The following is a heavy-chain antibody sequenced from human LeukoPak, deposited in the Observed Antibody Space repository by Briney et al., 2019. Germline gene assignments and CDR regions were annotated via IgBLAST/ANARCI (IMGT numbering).Heavy chain of an antibody. CDR3: AREGRGANNFDY. D-gene: IGHD1-26*01. CDR1: GYTFTNYG. J-gene: IGHJ4*02. V-gene: IGHV1-18*04. Sequence: ASVKVSCKASGYTFTNYGISWVRQAPGQGLEWMGWISAYNENTNYAQKLQGRVTMTTDISTSTVYMELRSLRSDDTAVYYCAREGRGANNFDYWGQGTLVTVSS. CDR2: ISAYNENT.